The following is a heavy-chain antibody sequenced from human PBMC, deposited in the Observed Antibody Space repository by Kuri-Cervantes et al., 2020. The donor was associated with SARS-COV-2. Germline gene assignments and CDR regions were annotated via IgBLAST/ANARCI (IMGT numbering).Heavy chain of an antibody. V-gene: IGHV4-61*01. CDR3: ARGGFGY. CDR1: GDSISSGSYY. J-gene: IGHJ4*02. Sequence: SETLSLTCTVSGDSISSGSYYWSWIRQPPGKGLEWIGYIYYSGSTNYNPSLKSRVTISVGTSKNQFSLKLSSVTAADTAVYYCARGGFGYWGQGTLVTVSS. CDR2: IYYSGST.